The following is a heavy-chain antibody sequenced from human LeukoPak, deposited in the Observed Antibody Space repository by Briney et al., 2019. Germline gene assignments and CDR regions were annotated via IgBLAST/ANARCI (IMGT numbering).Heavy chain of an antibody. J-gene: IGHJ4*02. CDR2: ISGSGGST. CDR1: GFTFSSYA. Sequence: PGGSLRLSCAASGFTFSSYAMSWVRQAPGKGLEWVSAISGSGGSTYYADSVKGRFTISRDNSKNTLYLQMNSLRAEDTAVYYCAKDSVRQGVVVVILMYYFDYCGQGTLVTVSS. V-gene: IGHV3-23*01. D-gene: IGHD3-22*01. CDR3: AKDSVRQGVVVVILMYYFDY.